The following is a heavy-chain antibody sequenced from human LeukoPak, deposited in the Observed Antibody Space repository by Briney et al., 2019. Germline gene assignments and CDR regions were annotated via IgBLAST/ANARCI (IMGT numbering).Heavy chain of an antibody. CDR1: GGTFSSYA. V-gene: IGHV1-69*13. Sequence: ASVKVSCKASGGTFSSYAISWVRQAPGQGLEWMGGIIPIFGTANYAQKFQGRVTITADESTSTAYMELSSLRSEDTAVYYCAVGDTAMVTDPPNWFDPWGQGTLVTVSS. CDR3: AVGDTAMVTDPPNWFDP. CDR2: IIPIFGTA. D-gene: IGHD5-18*01. J-gene: IGHJ5*02.